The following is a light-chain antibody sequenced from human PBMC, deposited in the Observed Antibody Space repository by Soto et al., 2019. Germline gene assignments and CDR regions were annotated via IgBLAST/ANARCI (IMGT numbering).Light chain of an antibody. V-gene: IGLV1-44*01. CDR1: SSNIGSHT. CDR2: SNT. J-gene: IGLJ2*01. CDR3: AAWDDSLNGVG. Sequence: QSVLTQPPSASGTPGQTIAISCSGGSSNIGSHTVNWYQQLPGTAPRLLIYSNTQRPSGVPDRFSGSKSGTSVSLAISGLQSEYEGDYYCAAWDDSLNGVGFGGGTQLTVL.